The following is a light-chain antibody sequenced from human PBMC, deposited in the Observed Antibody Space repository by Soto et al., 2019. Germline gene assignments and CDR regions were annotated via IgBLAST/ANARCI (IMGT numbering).Light chain of an antibody. CDR3: MQALQSPRT. CDR2: LGS. CDR1: QSLLHSNGYNF. Sequence: DIVMTQSPLSLPVTPGEAASISCRSSQSLLHSNGYNFLDWYLQKPGQSPQILINLGSNRSSGVPDRFSGSGSGTDFTLKISRVEAEVVGFYYSMQALQSPRTFGQGTKVEIK. V-gene: IGKV2-28*01. J-gene: IGKJ1*01.